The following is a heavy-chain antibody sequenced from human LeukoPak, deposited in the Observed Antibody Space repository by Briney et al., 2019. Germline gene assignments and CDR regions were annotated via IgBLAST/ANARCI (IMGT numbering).Heavy chain of an antibody. CDR3: VRHARRMGSRDYNCDD. CDR1: GVSISGYY. J-gene: IGHJ4*02. D-gene: IGHD5-24*01. CDR2: IYYGESN. V-gene: IGHV4-59*08. Sequence: PSETLSLTCTVSGVSISGYYWSWLAQPPGKELVWFGHIYYGESNNYNLPHKSRVTISVDTSNTEFSETRRSVTAADAALYCWVRHARRMGSRDYNCDDWGQETLLIVFS.